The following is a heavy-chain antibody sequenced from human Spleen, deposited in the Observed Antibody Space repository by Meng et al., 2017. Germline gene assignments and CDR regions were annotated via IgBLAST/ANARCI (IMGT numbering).Heavy chain of an antibody. J-gene: IGHJ4*02. CDR1: CGSFSAYY. CDR2: INHSGST. V-gene: IGHV4-34*02. Sequence: QVQLQQWGEGLVKPSETLSLTCAVYCGSFSAYYWSGIRQPPGKVLEWIGEINHSGSTNYNPSLKSRVTISVDTSKNQFSLKLSSVTAADSAVYYCARGPTTMAHDFDYWGQGTLVTVSS. D-gene: IGHD4-11*01. CDR3: ARGPTTMAHDFDY.